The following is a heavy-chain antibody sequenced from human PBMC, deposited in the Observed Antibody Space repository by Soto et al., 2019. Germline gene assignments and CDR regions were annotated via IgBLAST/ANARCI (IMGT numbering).Heavy chain of an antibody. J-gene: IGHJ4*02. CDR1: GGSFIGYY. D-gene: IGHD1-1*01. CDR3: ARGSAGTAPLSFDY. V-gene: IGHV4-34*01. CDR2: INHSGST. Sequence: SETLSLTCGVYGGSFIGYYWSWIRQPPGKGLEWIGEINHSGSTNYNPSLKSRVTISVDTSKNQFSLKLSSVTAADTAVYYCARGSAGTAPLSFDYWGQGTLVTVSS.